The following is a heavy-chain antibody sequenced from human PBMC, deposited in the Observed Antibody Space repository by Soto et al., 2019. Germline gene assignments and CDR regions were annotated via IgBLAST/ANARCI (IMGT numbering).Heavy chain of an antibody. CDR1: GFTFSSYA. V-gene: IGHV3-30-3*01. D-gene: IGHD6-13*01. Sequence: GGSLRLSCAASGFTFSSYAMHWVRQAPGKGLEWVAVISYDGSNKYYADSVKGRFTISRDNSKNTLYLQMNSLRAEDTAVYYCAREEIAAAGTTYFDYWGQGTLVTVSS. CDR2: ISYDGSNK. J-gene: IGHJ4*02. CDR3: AREEIAAAGTTYFDY.